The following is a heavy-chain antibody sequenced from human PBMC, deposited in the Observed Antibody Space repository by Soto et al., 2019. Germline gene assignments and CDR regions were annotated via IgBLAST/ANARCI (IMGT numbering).Heavy chain of an antibody. J-gene: IGHJ4*02. D-gene: IGHD3-22*01. CDR2: FDPEDGET. Sequence: VSCKVSGSTLTGLSMQWVRQAPGKGIEWMGGFDPEDGETIYAQKFQGRVNMTEDTSTDTAYMELSSLRSEDTAGYYCALGYSSEYWGQGTLVTLFS. CDR3: ALGYSSEY. V-gene: IGHV1-24*01. CDR1: GSTLTGLS.